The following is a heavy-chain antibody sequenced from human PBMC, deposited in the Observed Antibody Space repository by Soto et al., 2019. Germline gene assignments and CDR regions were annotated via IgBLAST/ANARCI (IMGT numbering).Heavy chain of an antibody. CDR2: VTYDGTNK. V-gene: IGHV3-30*18. CDR1: GFTFSNFG. Sequence: GGSLRLSCAASGFTFSNFGMHWVRQAPDTGLDWVAAVTYDGTNKYYADSVKGRFTISKDNSKNTLYLQMNSLRAEDTAVYYFSKAVGSYGIFDYWGKGTLVTVSS. J-gene: IGHJ4*02. D-gene: IGHD5-18*01. CDR3: SKAVGSYGIFDY.